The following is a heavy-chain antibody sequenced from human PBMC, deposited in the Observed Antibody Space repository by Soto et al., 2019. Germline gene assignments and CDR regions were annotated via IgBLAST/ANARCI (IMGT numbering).Heavy chain of an antibody. Sequence: LRLSCAASGFTFISYGMHWVRQAPGKGLEWVAVIWYDGSNKYYADSVKGRFTISRDNSKNTLYLQMNSLRAEDTAVYYCARDTYYYDSSGSPLVGDYWGQGTLVTVSS. CDR3: ARDTYYYDSSGSPLVGDY. CDR1: GFTFISYG. D-gene: IGHD3-22*01. CDR2: IWYDGSNK. J-gene: IGHJ4*02. V-gene: IGHV3-33*01.